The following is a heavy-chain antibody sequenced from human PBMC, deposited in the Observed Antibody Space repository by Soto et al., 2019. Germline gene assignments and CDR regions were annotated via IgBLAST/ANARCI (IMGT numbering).Heavy chain of an antibody. Sequence: ASVKVSCKPSGYTFIRSGITWVRQAPGQGLEWMGWISPYNDYTIYAQKLQGRVTMTTDTSTRTVYLDLRSLKSDDTAVYYCARGGYYDNTWGKLSHYGLDVWGQ. CDR2: ISPYNDYT. V-gene: IGHV1-18*01. CDR3: ARGGYYDNTWGKLSHYGLDV. CDR1: GYTFIRSG. D-gene: IGHD3-16*01. J-gene: IGHJ6*02.